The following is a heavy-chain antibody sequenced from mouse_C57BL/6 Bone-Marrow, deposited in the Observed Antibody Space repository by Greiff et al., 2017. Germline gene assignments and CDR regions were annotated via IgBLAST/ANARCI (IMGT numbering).Heavy chain of an antibody. V-gene: IGHV1-50*01. D-gene: IGHD1-1*01. CDR3: ARGIYYYCSSYWYFDV. Sequence: QVQLQQPGAELVKPGASVKLSCKASGYTFTSYWMQWVKQRPGQGLEWIGEIDPSDSYTNYNQKFKGKATLTVDTSSSTAYMQLSSLTSEDSAVYYCARGIYYYCSSYWYFDVWGTGTTVTVSS. CDR1: GYTFTSYW. CDR2: IDPSDSYT. J-gene: IGHJ1*03.